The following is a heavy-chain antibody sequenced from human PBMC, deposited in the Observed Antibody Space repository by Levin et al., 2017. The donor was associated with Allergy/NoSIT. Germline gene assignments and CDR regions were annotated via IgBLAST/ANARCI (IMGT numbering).Heavy chain of an antibody. CDR3: ARAWRDIGVVVADKSSAFDI. J-gene: IGHJ3*02. V-gene: IGHV4-31*03. CDR2: IYYSGST. CDR1: GGSISSGGYY. D-gene: IGHD2-15*01. Sequence: PSETLSLTCTVSGGSISSGGYYWSWIRQHPGKGLEWIGYIYYSGSTYYNPSLKSRVTISVDTSKNQFSLTLSSVTAADTAVYYCARAWRDIGVVVADKSSAFDIWGQGTMVTVSS.